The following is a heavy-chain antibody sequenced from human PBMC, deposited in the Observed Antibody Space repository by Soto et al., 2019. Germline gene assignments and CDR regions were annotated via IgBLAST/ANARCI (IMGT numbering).Heavy chain of an antibody. CDR2: LSWDGGTT. V-gene: IGHV3-43*01. CDR3: AKDGSQKDDDGNWLGS. J-gene: IGHJ5*01. Sequence: EVQLVESGGDVVQPGGSLRLSCAASGFTFEDYTIHWVRQAPGKALEWVSLLSWDGGTTYYTHSVKGRFTNSRDNSKNSLYLQMNILRPEDTALYYCAKDGSQKDDDGNWLGSWGQGTLVTVSS. CDR1: GFTFEDYT. D-gene: IGHD3-16*01.